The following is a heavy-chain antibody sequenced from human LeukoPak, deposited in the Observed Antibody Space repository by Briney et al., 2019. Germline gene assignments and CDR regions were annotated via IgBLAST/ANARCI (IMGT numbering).Heavy chain of an antibody. CDR1: GFTLSSYG. J-gene: IGHJ6*03. D-gene: IGHD3-3*01. CDR3: AREYDFWSGPKGRDYYYYMDV. V-gene: IGHV3-23*01. CDR2: ISGSGGRT. Sequence: GGTLRLSCAASGFTLSSYGMSWVRRAPGKGLEWVSTISGSGGRTYYADSVKGRFTISRDNAKNSLYLQMNSLRAEDTAVYYCAREYDFWSGPKGRDYYYYMDVWGKGTTVTVSS.